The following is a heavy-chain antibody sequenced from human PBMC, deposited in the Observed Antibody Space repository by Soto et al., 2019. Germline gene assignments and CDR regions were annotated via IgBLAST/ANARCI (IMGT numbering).Heavy chain of an antibody. CDR3: ARDSREEFDWLADY. J-gene: IGHJ4*02. CDR2: ISYDGSNK. V-gene: IGHV3-30-3*01. CDR1: GFTFSSYA. D-gene: IGHD3-9*01. Sequence: QVQLVESGGGVVQPGRSLRLSCAASGFTFSSYAMHWVRQAPGKGLEWGAVISYDGSNKYYADSVKGRFTISRDNSKNTLYLQMNSLRAEDTAVYYCARDSREEFDWLADYWGQGTLVTVSS.